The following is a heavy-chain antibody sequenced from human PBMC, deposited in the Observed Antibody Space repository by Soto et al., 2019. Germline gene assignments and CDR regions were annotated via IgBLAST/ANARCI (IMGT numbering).Heavy chain of an antibody. D-gene: IGHD3-10*01. CDR1: GYSFTSYC. J-gene: IGHJ4*02. V-gene: IGHV5-51*01. CDR2: IYPCDSDT. CDR3: ARHWLGESKGFDY. Sequence: GESRKISCKGSGYSFTSYCIGWLRQMGGKGLEWMGIIYPCDSDTRYSPSFQGQVTISADKSISTAYLQWSSLKASDTAMYYCARHWLGESKGFDYWGQGTLVTLSS.